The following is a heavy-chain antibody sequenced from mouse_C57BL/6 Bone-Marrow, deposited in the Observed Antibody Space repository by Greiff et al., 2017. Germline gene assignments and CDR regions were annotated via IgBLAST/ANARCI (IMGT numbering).Heavy chain of an antibody. V-gene: IGHV1-42*01. CDR2: INPSTGGT. J-gene: IGHJ2*01. D-gene: IGHD2-10*01. CDR1: GYSFTGYY. Sequence: VQLQQSGPELVKPGASVKISCKASGYSFTGYYMNWVKQSPEKSLEWIGEINPSTGGTTYNQKFKAKATLTVDKASSTAYMPLNSLTSEDSAVYYCARVKIPYYGNYDYWGQGTTLTVSS. CDR3: ARVKIPYYGNYDY.